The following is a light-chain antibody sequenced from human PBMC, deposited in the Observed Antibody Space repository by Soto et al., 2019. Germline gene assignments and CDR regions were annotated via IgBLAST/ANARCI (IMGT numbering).Light chain of an antibody. J-gene: IGLJ1*01. CDR1: SSDVGGYNF. CDR3: SSYTTSTTVV. CDR2: EVS. Sequence: QSVLTQPASVFGSPGQSITSSCTGTSSDVGGYNFVSWYQQHPGKAPKLMIYEVSSRPSGVSNRFSGSKSGNTASLTSSGLQPEDEADYYCSSYTTSTTVVFGTGTKVTVL. V-gene: IGLV2-14*03.